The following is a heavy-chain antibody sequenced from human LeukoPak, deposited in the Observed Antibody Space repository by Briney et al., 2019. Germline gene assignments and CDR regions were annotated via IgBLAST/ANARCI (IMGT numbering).Heavy chain of an antibody. D-gene: IGHD3-22*01. CDR1: GFTFSSYA. V-gene: IGHV3-23*01. CDR3: AKESTYYYDSSGYPYYFDY. J-gene: IGHJ4*02. CDR2: ISGSGGST. Sequence: GGSLRLSCAASGFTFSSYAMSWGRQAPGKGLEWVSAISGSGGSTYYADSVKGRFTISRDNSKNTLYLQMNSLRAEDTAVYYCAKESTYYYDSSGYPYYFDYWGQGTLVTVSS.